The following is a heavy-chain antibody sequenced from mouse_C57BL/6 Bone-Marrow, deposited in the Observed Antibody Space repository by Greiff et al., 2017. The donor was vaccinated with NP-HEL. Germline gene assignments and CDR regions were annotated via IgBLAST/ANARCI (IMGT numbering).Heavy chain of an antibody. D-gene: IGHD2-5*01. CDR3: TNPGYYSKGYAMDY. CDR1: GYTFTDYE. V-gene: IGHV1-15*01. CDR2: IDPETGGT. Sequence: QVQLKESGAELVRPGASVTLSCKASGYTFTDYEMHWVKQTPVHGLEWIGAIDPETGGTAYNQKFKGKAILTADKSSSTAYMELRSLTSEDSAVYYCTNPGYYSKGYAMDYWGQGTSVTVSS. J-gene: IGHJ4*01.